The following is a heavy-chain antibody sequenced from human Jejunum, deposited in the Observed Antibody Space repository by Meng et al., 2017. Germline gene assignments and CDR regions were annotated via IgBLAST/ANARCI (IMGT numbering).Heavy chain of an antibody. CDR1: GFTFSNYW. V-gene: IGHV3-7*01. CDR2: ISHDGSDK. CDR3: ARWAPAGLFDY. J-gene: IGHJ4*02. D-gene: IGHD6-13*01. Sequence: GESLKISCGASGFTFSNYWMSWVRLAPGKGRQWVAKISHDGSDKHYVDSVKGRFTISRDNAKNSLYLQMNSLRAEDTAVYYCARWAPAGLFDYWGQGKLV.